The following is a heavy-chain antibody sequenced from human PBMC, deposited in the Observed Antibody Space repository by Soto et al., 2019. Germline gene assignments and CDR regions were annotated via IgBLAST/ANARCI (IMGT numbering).Heavy chain of an antibody. CDR2: IYHSGSS. CDR3: TRGGDPYKTGH. D-gene: IGHD2-21*01. V-gene: IGHV4-59*01. CDR1: GGSISSYY. Sequence: SETLSLTCTVSGGSISSYYWSWIRQPPGKGLEWIGYIYHSGSSNYNPSLKSRVTILLDTSKNQLSLKLTSVNTADTAIYYCTRGGDPYKTGHWGQGTLVTVSS. J-gene: IGHJ4*02.